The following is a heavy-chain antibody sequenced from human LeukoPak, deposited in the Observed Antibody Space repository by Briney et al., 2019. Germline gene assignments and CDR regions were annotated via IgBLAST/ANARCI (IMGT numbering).Heavy chain of an antibody. D-gene: IGHD6-6*01. CDR3: AKDKSIAAPVYYMDV. Sequence: PGGSLRLSCAASGFTFSSYGMHWVRQAPGKGLEWVAFIRYDGSNKYYADSVKGRFTISRDNSKNTLYLQMNSLRAEDTAVYHCAKDKSIAAPVYYMDVWGKGTTVTVSS. V-gene: IGHV3-30*02. CDR2: IRYDGSNK. CDR1: GFTFSSYG. J-gene: IGHJ6*03.